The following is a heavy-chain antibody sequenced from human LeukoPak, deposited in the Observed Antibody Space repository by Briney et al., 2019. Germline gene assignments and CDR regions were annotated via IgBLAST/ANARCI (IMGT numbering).Heavy chain of an antibody. Sequence: SVKVSCKASGGTFSSYAISWVRQAPGQGLEWMGGIIPIFGTANYAQKFQGRVTITADKSTSTAYMELSSLRSEDTAVYYCARDGWYSSGWGYYYYYYMDVWGKGTTVTISS. V-gene: IGHV1-69*06. CDR1: GGTFSSYA. D-gene: IGHD6-19*01. J-gene: IGHJ6*03. CDR3: ARDGWYSSGWGYYYYYYMDV. CDR2: IIPIFGTA.